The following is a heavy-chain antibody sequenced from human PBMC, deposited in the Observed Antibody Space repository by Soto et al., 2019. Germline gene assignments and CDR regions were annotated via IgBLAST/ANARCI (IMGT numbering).Heavy chain of an antibody. CDR1: GYSFTGYY. Sequence: QVQLVQSGAEVKKPGASVRVSCKASGYSFTGYYVHWVRLAPVQGLEWIGWINPNSGGTNHAQKFQGRVTMTRDTSISTAYMELTRLTSNDTAVYFCARETGTIGNYYYGMDLWGQGTTVTVSA. CDR3: ARETGTIGNYYYGMDL. V-gene: IGHV1-2*02. D-gene: IGHD1-7*01. CDR2: INPNSGGT. J-gene: IGHJ6*01.